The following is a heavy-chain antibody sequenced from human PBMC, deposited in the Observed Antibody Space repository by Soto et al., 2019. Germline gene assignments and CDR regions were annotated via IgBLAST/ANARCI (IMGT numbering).Heavy chain of an antibody. D-gene: IGHD2-2*01. Sequence: PGGSLRLSCAASGFTFSSYGMHWVRQAPGKGLEWVAVIWYDGSNKYYADSVKGRFTISRDNSKNTLYLQMNSLRAEDTAVYYCARDRIVVVPAATYYYYGMDVWGQGTTVTVSS. J-gene: IGHJ6*02. CDR3: ARDRIVVVPAATYYYYGMDV. V-gene: IGHV3-33*01. CDR1: GFTFSSYG. CDR2: IWYDGSNK.